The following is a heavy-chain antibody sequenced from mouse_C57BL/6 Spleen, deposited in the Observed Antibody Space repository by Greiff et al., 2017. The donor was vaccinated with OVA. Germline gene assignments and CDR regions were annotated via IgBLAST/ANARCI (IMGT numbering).Heavy chain of an antibody. CDR3: AMRYGSMDY. V-gene: IGHV1-50*01. CDR2: IDPSDSYT. J-gene: IGHJ2*01. D-gene: IGHD2-2*01. CDR1: GYTFTSYW. Sequence: QVQLQQPGAELVKPGASVKLSCKASGYTFTSYWMQWVKQRPGQGLEWIGEIDPSDSYTNYNQKFKGKATLTVDTSSSTAYMQLSSLSSVDSAVYHCAMRYGSMDYWGQGTPLTVSS.